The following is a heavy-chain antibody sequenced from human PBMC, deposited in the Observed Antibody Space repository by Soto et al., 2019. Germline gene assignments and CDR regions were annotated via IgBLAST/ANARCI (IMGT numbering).Heavy chain of an antibody. CDR2: IWYDGSNK. CDR3: ARDWIQLRFGVVAAQLPDY. D-gene: IGHD2-15*01. V-gene: IGHV3-33*01. J-gene: IGHJ4*02. Sequence: GGSLRLSCAASGFTFSSYGMHWVRQAPGKGLEWVAVIWYDGSNKYYADSVKGRFTISRDNSKNTLYLQMNSLRAEDTAVYYCARDWIQLRFGVVAAQLPDYWGQGTLVTVSS. CDR1: GFTFSSYG.